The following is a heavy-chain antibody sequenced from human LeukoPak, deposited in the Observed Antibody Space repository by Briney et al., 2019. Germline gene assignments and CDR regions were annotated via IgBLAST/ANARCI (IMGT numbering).Heavy chain of an antibody. D-gene: IGHD6-19*01. V-gene: IGHV1-18*01. CDR2: LSVYNGQT. CDR3: ARLLVTEYKTGWYGHNLDY. J-gene: IGHJ4*02. CDR1: GYSFTSYA. Sequence: ASVKVSCKASGYSFTSYAIGWVRQAPGQGLEWMGWLSVYNGQTSYAQKFQGVFTMTTDTSTGTAYMELRSLRSDDTAVYYCARLLVTEYKTGWYGHNLDYWGQGTQVTVSS.